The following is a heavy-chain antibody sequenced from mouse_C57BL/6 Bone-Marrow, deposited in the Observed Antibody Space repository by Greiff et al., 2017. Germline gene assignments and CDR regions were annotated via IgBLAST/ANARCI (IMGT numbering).Heavy chain of an antibody. V-gene: IGHV1-63*01. CDR2: IYPGGGYT. Sequence: VQLQQSGAELVRPGTSVKMSCKASGYTFTNYWIGWAKQRPGHGLEWIGDIYPGGGYTNYNEKFKGKATLTADKSSSTAYMQFSSLTSEDSAIYYGARDDGYPWFAYWGQGTLVTVSA. CDR3: ARDDGYPWFAY. J-gene: IGHJ3*01. D-gene: IGHD2-3*01. CDR1: GYTFTNYW.